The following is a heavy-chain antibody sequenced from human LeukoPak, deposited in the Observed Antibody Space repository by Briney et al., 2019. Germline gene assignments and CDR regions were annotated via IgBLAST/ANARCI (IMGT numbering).Heavy chain of an antibody. Sequence: GGSLRLSCAASGFTFSNYEMHWVRQAPGKGLEWVSYISSSGSDIYYADSVKGRFTISRDNAKNSLYLQMNTLRAEDTAVYYCAKAWREDGDYWSFNYWGQGALVTVSS. CDR2: ISSSGSDI. D-gene: IGHD4-17*01. CDR3: AKAWREDGDYWSFNY. V-gene: IGHV3-48*03. CDR1: GFTFSNYE. J-gene: IGHJ4*02.